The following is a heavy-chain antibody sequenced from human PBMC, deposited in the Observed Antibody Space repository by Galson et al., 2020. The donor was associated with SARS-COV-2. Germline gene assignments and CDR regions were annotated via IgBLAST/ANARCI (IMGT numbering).Heavy chain of an antibody. V-gene: IGHV3-33*06. CDR2: LWSDGTNK. CDR3: AKGGAVAGIRGIDY. D-gene: IGHD6-19*01. J-gene: IGHJ4*02. Sequence: GGSLRLSCAASGFTLSNSGMLWVRQAPGKGLEWVAVLWSDGTNKYYTDSVLGRFTISRDTSKNTLYLQMNSLTAEDTALYYCAKGGAVAGIRGIDYWGQGTLVTVSS. CDR1: GFTLSNSG.